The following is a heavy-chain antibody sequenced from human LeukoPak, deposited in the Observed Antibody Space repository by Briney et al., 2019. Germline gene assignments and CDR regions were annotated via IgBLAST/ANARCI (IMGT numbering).Heavy chain of an antibody. D-gene: IGHD5/OR15-5a*01. CDR2: IDPSDSYT. CDR3: ARGSRTEIDY. CDR1: GYSFTSYW. V-gene: IGHV5-10-1*01. Sequence: GESLKISCKGSGYSFTSYWISWVRQMPGKGLERMGRIDPSDSYTNYSPSFQGHVTISADKSISTSYLQWSSLKASDTAMYYCARGSRTEIDYWGQGTLVTVSS. J-gene: IGHJ4*02.